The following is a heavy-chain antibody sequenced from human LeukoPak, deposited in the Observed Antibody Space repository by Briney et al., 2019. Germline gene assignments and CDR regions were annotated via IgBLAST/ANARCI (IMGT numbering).Heavy chain of an antibody. CDR3: ARGGASMGFRY. Sequence: SETLSLTCTVSGGSISSGGYYWSWIRQHPGKGLEWIGYIYYSGSTYYNPSLKSRVTISVDTSKDQFSLKLSSVTAADTAVYYCARGGASMGFRYWGQGTLVTVSS. CDR1: GGSISSGGYY. J-gene: IGHJ4*02. CDR2: IYYSGST. D-gene: IGHD2/OR15-2a*01. V-gene: IGHV4-31*03.